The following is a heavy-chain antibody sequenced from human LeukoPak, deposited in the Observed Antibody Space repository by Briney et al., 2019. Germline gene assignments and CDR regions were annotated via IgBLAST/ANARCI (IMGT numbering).Heavy chain of an antibody. Sequence: GGSLRLSCAASGFTVSSNYMSWVRQAPGKGLEWVSVIYSGGSTYYADSVKGRFTISRDNSKNTLYLQMNSLRAEDTAVYYCAKDLRYYYGSGTLDYWGQGTLVTVSS. V-gene: IGHV3-53*05. CDR3: AKDLRYYYGSGTLDY. J-gene: IGHJ4*02. D-gene: IGHD3-10*01. CDR1: GFTVSSNY. CDR2: IYSGGST.